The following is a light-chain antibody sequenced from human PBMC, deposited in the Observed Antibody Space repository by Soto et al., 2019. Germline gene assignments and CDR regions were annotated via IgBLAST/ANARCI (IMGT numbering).Light chain of an antibody. CDR2: KAS. J-gene: IGKJ1*01. CDR3: QQYGSSSPWT. CDR1: QSISSW. Sequence: DIQMTQSPPTLSASVGDRVTITCRASQSISSWLAWYQQKPGRAPKLLIYKASSLETGVPSRFSGSGSGTEFPLIISSLQPDDFASYYCQQYGSSSPWTFGQGTKVEIK. V-gene: IGKV1-5*03.